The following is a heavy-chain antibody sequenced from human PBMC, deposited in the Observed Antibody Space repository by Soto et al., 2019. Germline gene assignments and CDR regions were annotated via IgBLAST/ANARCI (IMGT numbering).Heavy chain of an antibody. V-gene: IGHV3-48*02. Sequence: GGSLRLSCAASGFTFGGYSMHWVRQAPGKGLEWISYISSLSSPRYYAESVEGRFIISRDNAKNSLSLQMNSLRDEDTAVYFCVREDILGARSFDYWGQGTRVTAPQ. CDR1: GFTFGGYS. CDR3: VREDILGARSFDY. J-gene: IGHJ4*02. CDR2: ISSLSSPR. D-gene: IGHD1-26*01.